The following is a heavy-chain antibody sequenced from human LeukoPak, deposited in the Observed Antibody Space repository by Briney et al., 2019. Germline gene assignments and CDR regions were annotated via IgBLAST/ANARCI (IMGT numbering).Heavy chain of an antibody. CDR2: ISSSSSTI. J-gene: IGHJ2*01. V-gene: IGHV3-48*01. D-gene: IGHD1-26*01. CDR1: GFTFSSYS. CDR3: ARGAGGSYHYWYFDL. Sequence: GGSLRLSCAASGFTFSSYSMNWVRQAPGKGLEWVSYISSSSSTIYYADSVKGRFTISRDNAKNSLYLQMNRLRAEDKAVYYCARGAGGSYHYWYFDLWGRGTLVTVSS.